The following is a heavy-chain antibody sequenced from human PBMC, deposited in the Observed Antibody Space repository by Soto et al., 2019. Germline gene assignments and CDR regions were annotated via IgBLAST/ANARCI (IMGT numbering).Heavy chain of an antibody. CDR3: ARLLDYDFWSGYYLFDY. V-gene: IGHV1-18*01. J-gene: IGHJ4*02. CDR1: GYTFTSYG. CDR2: ISAYNVNT. D-gene: IGHD3-3*01. Sequence: QVQLVQSGAEVKKPGASVKVSCKASGYTFTSYGISWVRQAPGQGLEWMGWISAYNVNTNYAQKLQGRVSMTTDTATSTAYMELRSLRSDDTAVYYCARLLDYDFWSGYYLFDYWGQGTLVTVSS.